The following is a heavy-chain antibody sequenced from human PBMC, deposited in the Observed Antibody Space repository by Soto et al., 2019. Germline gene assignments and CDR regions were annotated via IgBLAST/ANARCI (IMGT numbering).Heavy chain of an antibody. Sequence: QVQLQESGPGLVKPPETLSLTCTVSGASIRSFHWSWIRQTPGKGLEWIGYIYYSGSANYNPSLKRRVTFSVDTSRNQVSLKLSSVTAADTGVYYCAAAVPAEYVFPYYYMDVWGRGTTVTVSS. J-gene: IGHJ6*03. CDR1: GASIRSFH. D-gene: IGHD3-16*01. CDR3: AAAVPAEYVFPYYYMDV. CDR2: IYYSGSA. V-gene: IGHV4-59*01.